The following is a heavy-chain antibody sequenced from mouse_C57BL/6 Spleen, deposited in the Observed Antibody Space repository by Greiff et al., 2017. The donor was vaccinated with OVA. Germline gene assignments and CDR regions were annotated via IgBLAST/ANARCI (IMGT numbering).Heavy chain of an antibody. CDR2: IDPANGNT. Sequence: EVKLQESVAELVRPGASVKLSCTASGFNIKNTYMHWVKQRPEQGLEWIGRIDPANGNTKYAPKFQGKATITADTSSNTAYLQLSSLTSEDTAIYYCARGYYGSSGYFDVWGTGTTVTVSS. CDR3: ARGYYGSSGYFDV. V-gene: IGHV14-3*01. CDR1: GFNIKNTY. J-gene: IGHJ1*03. D-gene: IGHD1-1*01.